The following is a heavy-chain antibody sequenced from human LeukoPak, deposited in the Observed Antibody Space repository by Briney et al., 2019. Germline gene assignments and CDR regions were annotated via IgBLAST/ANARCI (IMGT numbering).Heavy chain of an antibody. CDR2: IYIAGST. D-gene: IGHD1-14*01. CDR1: GLTVSSNY. Sequence: GGSLILSCAASGLTVSSNYMTWLRQAPGRGLEWVSLIYIAGSTTYADSVRGRFTISRDNSKNTLYLQMNSLRAEDTAMYYCAREQDHTFDIWGQGTMVTVSS. V-gene: IGHV3-66*01. CDR3: AREQDHTFDI. J-gene: IGHJ3*02.